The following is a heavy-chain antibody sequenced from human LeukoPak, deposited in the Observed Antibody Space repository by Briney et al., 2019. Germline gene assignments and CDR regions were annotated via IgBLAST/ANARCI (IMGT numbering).Heavy chain of an antibody. Sequence: SEALSLTCTVSGGSVSSSGYYWGWVRQPPGKGLEWIGSISYSGSTSYTPSLKSRVTISVDTSKNQLSLKMSSVTAADTAVYFCVRDLEHFDIDYWGQGALVTVSS. CDR2: ISYSGST. D-gene: IGHD1/OR15-1a*01. J-gene: IGHJ4*02. CDR3: VRDLEHFDIDY. V-gene: IGHV4-39*07. CDR1: GGSVSSSGYY.